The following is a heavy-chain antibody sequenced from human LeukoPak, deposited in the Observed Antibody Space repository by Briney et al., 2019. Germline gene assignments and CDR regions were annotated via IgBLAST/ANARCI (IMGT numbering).Heavy chain of an antibody. CDR1: GFTFKNYG. V-gene: IGHV3-48*01. CDR2: ISSSSNTI. CDR3: ARDFFMTPDY. Sequence: PGGTLRLSCAASGFTFKNYGMNWVRQAPGKGLEWVSYISSSSNTIYYADSVKGRYTISRDNAKNSLYLQMNSLRAEDTAVYYCARDFFMTPDYWGQGTLVTVSS. J-gene: IGHJ4*02. D-gene: IGHD3-16*01.